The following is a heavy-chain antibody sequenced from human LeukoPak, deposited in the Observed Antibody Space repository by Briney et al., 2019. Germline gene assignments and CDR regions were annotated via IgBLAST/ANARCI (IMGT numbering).Heavy chain of an antibody. CDR2: IWYDGSKK. V-gene: IGHV3-33*01. J-gene: IGHJ6*02. CDR3: ARITGMNYVADV. Sequence: PGRSLRLSCAASGFTFTSHGMHWVRQAPGKGLEWVALIWYDGSKKYYVDSVKGRFTISRDDSKNTLYLQMASLRVEDTAVYYCARITGMNYVADVWGQGTTVTVS. CDR1: GFTFTSHG. D-gene: IGHD1-7*01.